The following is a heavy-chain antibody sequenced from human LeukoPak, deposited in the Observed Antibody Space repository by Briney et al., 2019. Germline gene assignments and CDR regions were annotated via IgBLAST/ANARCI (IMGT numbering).Heavy chain of an antibody. CDR3: ARASAYGSWL. D-gene: IGHD4-17*01. CDR2: IYYSGST. V-gene: IGHV4-59*08. Sequence: SETLSLTCTVSGGSISGYYWSWIRQPPGKGLEWIGYIYYSGSTNYNPSLKSRVTISLDMSKNQFSLKLSSVTAADTAVYYCARASAYGSWLWGQGTLVTVSS. J-gene: IGHJ4*02. CDR1: GGSISGYY.